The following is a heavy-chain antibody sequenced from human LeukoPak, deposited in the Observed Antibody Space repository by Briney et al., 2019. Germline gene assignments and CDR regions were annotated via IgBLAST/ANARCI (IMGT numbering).Heavy chain of an antibody. CDR2: IRYDGSNK. V-gene: IGHV3-30*02. CDR1: GFTFSSYG. Sequence: PGGSLRLSCAASGFTFSSYGMHWVRQAPGKGLEWVAFIRYDGSNKYYADSVKGRFTISRDNSKNTLYLQMNSLRAEDTAVYYCAKGYGGRIIAGTHEPDYWGQGTLVTVSS. D-gene: IGHD1-20*01. CDR3: AKGYGGRIIAGTHEPDY. J-gene: IGHJ4*02.